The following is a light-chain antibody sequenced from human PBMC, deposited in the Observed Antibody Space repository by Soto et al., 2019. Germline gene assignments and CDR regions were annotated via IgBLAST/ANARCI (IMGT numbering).Light chain of an antibody. CDR2: DAS. J-gene: IGKJ2*01. CDR1: QSISYR. CDR3: QQYESYFT. Sequence: DIQMTQSPSTLSASVGDRVTIACRASQSISYRLAWYQQKSGKAPKLLIYDASSLESGVPSRFSGVGSGSEFTLTITDLQPDDFATYFCQQYESYFTFGQGNQLGLK. V-gene: IGKV1-5*01.